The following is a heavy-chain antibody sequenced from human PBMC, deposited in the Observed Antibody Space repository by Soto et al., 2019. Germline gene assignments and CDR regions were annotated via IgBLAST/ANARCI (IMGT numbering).Heavy chain of an antibody. CDR1: GFTFSSYA. Sequence: GGSLRLSCAASGFTFSSYAMSWVRQAPGKGLEWVSAISGSGGSTYYADSVKGRFTISRDNSKNTLYLQMNSLRVEDTAVYYCAKDRAYCSSTSCYWGAYGSGSPDAFDIWGQGTMVTVSS. V-gene: IGHV3-23*01. D-gene: IGHD2-2*01. CDR2: ISGSGGST. J-gene: IGHJ3*02. CDR3: AKDRAYCSSTSCYWGAYGSGSPDAFDI.